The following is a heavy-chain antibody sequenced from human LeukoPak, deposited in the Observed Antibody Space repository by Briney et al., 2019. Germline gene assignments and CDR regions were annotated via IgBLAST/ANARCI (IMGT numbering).Heavy chain of an antibody. CDR1: GYSFTSYW. CDR2: IYPGDSDT. D-gene: IGHD5-18*01. Sequence: GESLKISCKGSGYSFTSYWIGWVRQMPGKGLEWMGIIYPGDSDTRYSPSFQGQVTISADKSISTAYLQWSSLKASDTAMYYCARLGGTAMVTYNWFDPWGQGTLVTVSS. CDR3: ARLGGTAMVTYNWFDP. J-gene: IGHJ5*02. V-gene: IGHV5-51*01.